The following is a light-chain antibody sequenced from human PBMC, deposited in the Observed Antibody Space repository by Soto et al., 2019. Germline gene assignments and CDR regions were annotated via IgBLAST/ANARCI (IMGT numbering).Light chain of an antibody. V-gene: IGKV3-15*01. CDR1: QSVNSD. CDR2: SAS. CDR3: QQYNIWPLT. J-gene: IGKJ4*01. Sequence: ETVMTQSPATLSASPGESATLSCRASQSVNSDLAWYQQIPGQAPRLLIYSASTGATGGPARFSGSGSGTEFTLTISSLQSEDFAIYYCQQYNIWPLTSGGGTKVEI.